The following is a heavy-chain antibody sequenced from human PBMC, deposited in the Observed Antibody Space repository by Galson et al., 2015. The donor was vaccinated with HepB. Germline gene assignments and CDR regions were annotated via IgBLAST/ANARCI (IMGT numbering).Heavy chain of an antibody. V-gene: IGHV3-74*01. D-gene: IGHD6-19*01. CDR3: ARDSIGVAGELADYYGMDV. CDR1: GFTFSSYW. CDR2: INSDGSST. Sequence: SLRLSCAASGFTFSSYWMHWVRQAPGKGLVWVSRINSDGSSTSYADSVKGRFTISRDNAKNTLYLQMNSLRAEDTAVYYCARDSIGVAGELADYYGMDVWGQGTTVTVSS. J-gene: IGHJ6*02.